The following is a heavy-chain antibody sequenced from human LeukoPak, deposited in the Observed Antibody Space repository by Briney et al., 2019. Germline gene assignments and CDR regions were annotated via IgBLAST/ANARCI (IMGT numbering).Heavy chain of an antibody. V-gene: IGHV4-59*01. CDR3: AREYYGSSGYYNDY. Sequence: SETLSLTCTVSGGSISSYYWSWIRQPPGKGLEWIGYIYYSGSTNYNPSLKSRVTISVDTSKNQFSLKLSSVTAADTAVYYCAREYYGSSGYYNDYWGQGALVTVSS. CDR1: GGSISSYY. CDR2: IYYSGST. D-gene: IGHD3-22*01. J-gene: IGHJ4*02.